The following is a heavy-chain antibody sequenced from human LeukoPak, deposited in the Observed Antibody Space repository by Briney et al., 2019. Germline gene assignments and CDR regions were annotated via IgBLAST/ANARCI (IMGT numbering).Heavy chain of an antibody. V-gene: IGHV1-69*01. CDR3: ARVGSYDSSGYYYGGGRPPQRGYYYYGMDV. J-gene: IGHJ6*02. D-gene: IGHD3-22*01. Sequence: SVKVSCKASGGTFSSYAISWVRQAPGQGLEWMGGIIPIFGTANYAQKFQVRVTITADESTSTAYMELSSLRSEDTAVYYCARVGSYDSSGYYYGGGRPPQRGYYYYGMDVWGQGTTVTVSS. CDR1: GGTFSSYA. CDR2: IIPIFGTA.